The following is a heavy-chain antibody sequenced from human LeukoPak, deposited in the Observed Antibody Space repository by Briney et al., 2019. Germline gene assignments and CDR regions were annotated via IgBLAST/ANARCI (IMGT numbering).Heavy chain of an antibody. J-gene: IGHJ6*02. Sequence: VRQAXXXXXXWMGGIIPIFGTADYAQKFQGRVTITADESTSTAYMELSSLRSEDTAVYYCAREKDTAMALYGMDVWGQGTTVTVSS. CDR2: IIPIFGTA. CDR3: AREKDTAMALYGMDV. V-gene: IGHV1-69*01. D-gene: IGHD5-18*01.